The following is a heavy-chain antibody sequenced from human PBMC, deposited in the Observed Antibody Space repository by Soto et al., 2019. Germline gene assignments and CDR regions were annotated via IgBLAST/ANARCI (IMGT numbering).Heavy chain of an antibody. D-gene: IGHD2-15*01. Sequence: QVQLVQSGAEVKKPGSSVKVSCKASGGTFSSYAISWVRQAPGQGLEWMGGIIPIFGTANYAQKFQGRVTITADKSTSTAYMELRSLRSDDTAVYYCARDIYCSGGSCPAPFDPWGQGTLVTVSS. CDR3: ARDIYCSGGSCPAPFDP. V-gene: IGHV1-69*06. CDR2: IIPIFGTA. CDR1: GGTFSSYA. J-gene: IGHJ5*02.